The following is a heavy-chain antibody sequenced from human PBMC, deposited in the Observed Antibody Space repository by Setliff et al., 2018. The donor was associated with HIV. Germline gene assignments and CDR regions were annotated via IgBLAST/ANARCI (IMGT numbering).Heavy chain of an antibody. Sequence: PSETLSLTCAVSGYSISSGYYWAWIRQPPGKGLEWIGSIYHGGTTYYNPSLKSRSTISEDTSKNQFSLSLSSVTAADTAVYYCVRDPPLTPTVADHPFEIWGQGTMVTVSS. J-gene: IGHJ3*02. CDR1: GYSISSGYY. V-gene: IGHV4-38-2*02. D-gene: IGHD2-21*02. CDR2: IYHGGTT. CDR3: VRDPPLTPTVADHPFEI.